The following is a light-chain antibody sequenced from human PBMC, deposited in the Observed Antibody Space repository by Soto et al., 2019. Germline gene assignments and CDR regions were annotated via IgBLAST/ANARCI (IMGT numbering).Light chain of an antibody. V-gene: IGLV2-14*01. CDR1: SSDVGAYNY. CDR2: EVS. Sequence: QSVLTQPASVSGSPGQSITISCTGTSSDVGAYNYVSWYQQHPGKAPKLMIYEVSNRPSGVSNRFSGSKSGNTASLTISGLQAEDEADYYCSSYTSNNIPGFGGGTKLTVL. CDR3: SSYTSNNIPG. J-gene: IGLJ3*02.